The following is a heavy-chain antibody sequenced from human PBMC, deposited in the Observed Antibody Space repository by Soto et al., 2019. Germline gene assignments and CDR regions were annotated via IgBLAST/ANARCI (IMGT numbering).Heavy chain of an antibody. CDR2: IYYSGST. Sequence: QLQLQESGPGLVKPSETLSLTCTVSGGSISSSSYYWGWIRQPPGKGLEWIGSIYYSGSTYYNPSLKSRVPISVDTSKNQFSLKLSSVTAADTAVYYCARGGTANGVTPIPNWFDPWGQGTLVTVSS. CDR3: ARGGTANGVTPIPNWFDP. D-gene: IGHD2-8*01. J-gene: IGHJ5*02. V-gene: IGHV4-39*01. CDR1: GGSISSSSYY.